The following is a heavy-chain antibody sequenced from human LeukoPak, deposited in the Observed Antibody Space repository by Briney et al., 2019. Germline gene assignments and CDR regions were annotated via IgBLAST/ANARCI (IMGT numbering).Heavy chain of an antibody. CDR3: ARSSCSYGNYYYYYGMDV. CDR2: TYYRSKWYN. CDR1: GDSFSSNSAA. Sequence: SQTLSLTCALSGDSFSSNSAAWDWIRQSPSRGLEWLGRTYYRSKWYNDYAVSVKSRITINPDTSKNQFSLQLNSVTPEDTAVYYCARSSCSYGNYYYYYGMDVWGQGTTVTVSS. D-gene: IGHD1-26*01. V-gene: IGHV6-1*01. J-gene: IGHJ6*02.